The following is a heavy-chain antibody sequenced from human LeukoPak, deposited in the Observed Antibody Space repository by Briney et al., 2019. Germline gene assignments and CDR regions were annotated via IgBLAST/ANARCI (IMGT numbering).Heavy chain of an antibody. V-gene: IGHV3-23*01. CDR3: ARRSGGTYTILDY. CDR1: GFTFSSYS. Sequence: GGSLRLSCAASGFTFSSYSMNWVRQAPGKGLEWVSAISGSGGSTYYADSVKGRFTISRDNSKNTLYLQMNSLRAEDTAIYYCARRSGGTYTILDYWGQGTLVTVSS. J-gene: IGHJ4*02. CDR2: ISGSGGST. D-gene: IGHD1-26*01.